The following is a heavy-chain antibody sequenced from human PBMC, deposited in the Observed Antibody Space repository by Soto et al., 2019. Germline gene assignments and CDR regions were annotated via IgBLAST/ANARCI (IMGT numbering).Heavy chain of an antibody. D-gene: IGHD1-20*01. Sequence: ASVKVSCKASGYTFTGYYMHWVRQAPGQGLEWMGWINPNSGGTNYAQKFQGRVTMTRDTSISTAYMELSRLRSDDTAVYYCAREITGTTAGGMDVWGQGALVTVSS. V-gene: IGHV1-2*02. CDR2: INPNSGGT. J-gene: IGHJ4*02. CDR3: AREITGTTAGGMDV. CDR1: GYTFTGYY.